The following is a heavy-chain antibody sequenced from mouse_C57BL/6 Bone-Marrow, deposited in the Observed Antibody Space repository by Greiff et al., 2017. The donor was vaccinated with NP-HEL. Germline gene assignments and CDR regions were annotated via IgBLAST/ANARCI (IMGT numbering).Heavy chain of an antibody. D-gene: IGHD1-1*01. Sequence: DVKLVESGGDLVKPGGSLKLSCAASGFTFSSYGMSWVRQTPDKRLEWVATISSGGSYTYYPDSVKGRFTISRDNAKNTLYLQMSSLKSEDTAMYYCARRYYGSNFDYWGQGTTLTVSS. CDR1: GFTFSSYG. CDR2: ISSGGSYT. V-gene: IGHV5-6*02. CDR3: ARRYYGSNFDY. J-gene: IGHJ2*01.